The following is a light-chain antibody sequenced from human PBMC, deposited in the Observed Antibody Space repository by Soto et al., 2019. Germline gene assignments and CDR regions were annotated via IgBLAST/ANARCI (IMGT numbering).Light chain of an antibody. Sequence: QSALTQPPSASGSPGQSVTISCTGTSSDVGGYNYVSWYQQHPGKAPKLMIYEVSKRPSGVPDRFSGSKSGNTASLTVSGLQPEDEADDYCSSYAGRNNSVFGTGTKLTVL. CDR3: SSYAGRNNSV. V-gene: IGLV2-8*01. J-gene: IGLJ1*01. CDR1: SSDVGGYNY. CDR2: EVS.